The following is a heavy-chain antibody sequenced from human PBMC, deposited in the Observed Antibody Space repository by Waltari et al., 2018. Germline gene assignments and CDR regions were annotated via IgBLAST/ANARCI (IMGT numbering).Heavy chain of an antibody. CDR2: IHYSGST. CDR1: DDSFNDYY. Sequence: QVQLQESGPGLVKPSETLSLPCTISDDSFNDYYWCWIRQPPGKGLEWLGYIHYSGSTDSSPSFKSRVTMSIDTSKNQFSLNLSSVSAVDTAVYYCARDAATGYFDSWGQGTLVTVSS. D-gene: IGHD1-1*01. V-gene: IGHV4-59*01. CDR3: ARDAATGYFDS. J-gene: IGHJ4*02.